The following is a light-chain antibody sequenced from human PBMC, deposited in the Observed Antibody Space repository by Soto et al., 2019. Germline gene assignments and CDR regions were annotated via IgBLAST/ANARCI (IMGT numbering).Light chain of an antibody. J-gene: IGKJ4*01. V-gene: IGKV1-5*03. CDR1: QSFSTW. Sequence: DIQMTQSPSTLSASLGDRVTITCRASQSFSTWLAWYQQKPGKAPNLLIYKTSILESGVPSRFSGSGSGTEFTLTISSLQPDDFATYYCQQYNSNPLTFGGGTKVEIK. CDR3: QQYNSNPLT. CDR2: KTS.